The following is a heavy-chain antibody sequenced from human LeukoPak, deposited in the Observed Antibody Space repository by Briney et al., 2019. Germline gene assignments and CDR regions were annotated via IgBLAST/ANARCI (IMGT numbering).Heavy chain of an antibody. J-gene: IGHJ3*02. V-gene: IGHV3-7*01. D-gene: IGHD3-22*01. CDR1: GFTFSSYS. Sequence: GGSLRLSCAASGFTFSSYSMNWVRQAPGKGLEWVANIKQDGSEKYYVDSVKGRFTISRDNAKNSLYLQMNSLRAEDTAVYYCARDLYYYDSSRNVFDIWGQGTMVTVSS. CDR2: IKQDGSEK. CDR3: ARDLYYYDSSRNVFDI.